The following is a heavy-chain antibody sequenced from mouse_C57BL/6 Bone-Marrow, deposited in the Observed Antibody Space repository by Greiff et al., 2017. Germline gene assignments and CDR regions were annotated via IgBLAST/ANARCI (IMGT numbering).Heavy chain of an antibody. V-gene: IGHV5-17*01. CDR1: GFTFSDYG. J-gene: IGHJ4*01. CDR2: ISSGSSTI. Sequence: EVQVVESGGGLVKPGGSLKLSCAASGFTFSDYGMHWVRQAPEQGLEWVAYISSGSSTIYYAATVKGRFTISRDNAKNTLFLQMTMLRSEDTSMYYCVTGYDYFYYYAMDYWGQGTSVTVSS. CDR3: VTGYDYFYYYAMDY. D-gene: IGHD2-4*01.